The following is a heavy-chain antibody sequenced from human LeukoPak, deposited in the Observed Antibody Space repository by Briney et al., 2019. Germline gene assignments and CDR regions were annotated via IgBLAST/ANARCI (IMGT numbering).Heavy chain of an antibody. J-gene: IGHJ6*02. Sequence: KAGESLKISCKGSGYSFTSYWISWVRQMPGKGLEWMGRIDPSDSYTNYSPSFQGHVTISADKSISTAYLQWSSLKASDTAMYYCATGYSNYYYYGMDAWGQGTTVTVSS. CDR2: IDPSDSYT. CDR3: ATGYSNYYYYGMDA. CDR1: GYSFTSYW. V-gene: IGHV5-10-1*01. D-gene: IGHD6-13*01.